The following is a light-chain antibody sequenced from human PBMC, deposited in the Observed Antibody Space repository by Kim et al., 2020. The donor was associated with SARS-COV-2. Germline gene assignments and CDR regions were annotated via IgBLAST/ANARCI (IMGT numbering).Light chain of an antibody. CDR1: QSISVY. Sequence: DIQMTQSPSSLSASEGDRVTITCRASQSISVYVNWYQQKPGKAPKLLIYASSSLQSGVPSRFSGSGSGTDFTLTISSLQPEDFATYYCQQGYITPWTFGQGTKVDIK. J-gene: IGKJ1*01. CDR2: ASS. V-gene: IGKV1-39*01. CDR3: QQGYITPWT.